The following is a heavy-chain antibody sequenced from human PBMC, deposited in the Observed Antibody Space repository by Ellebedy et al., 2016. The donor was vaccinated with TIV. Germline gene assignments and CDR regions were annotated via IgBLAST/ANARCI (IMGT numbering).Heavy chain of an antibody. V-gene: IGHV4-34*01. D-gene: IGHD5-18*01. Sequence: SETLSLXXAVYGGSFSGYYWSWIRQPPGKGLEWIGEINHSGSTNYNPSLKSRVTISVDTSKNQSSLKLSSVTAADTAVYYCARGRKGGYSYGYYYYMDVWGKGTTVTVSS. J-gene: IGHJ6*03. CDR2: INHSGST. CDR1: GGSFSGYY. CDR3: ARGRKGGYSYGYYYYMDV.